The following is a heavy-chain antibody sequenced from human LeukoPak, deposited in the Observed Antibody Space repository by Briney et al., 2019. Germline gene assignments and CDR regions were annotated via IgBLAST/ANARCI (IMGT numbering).Heavy chain of an antibody. CDR1: GFTFSSYA. CDR2: VSYDESKK. V-gene: IGHV3-30*04. CDR3: ARAVESY. J-gene: IGHJ4*02. Sequence: GGSLRLSCAASGFTFSSYAMHWVRQAPGKGLEWVALVSYDESKKNYADSVKGRFTISRDNAKNSLYLQMNSLRAEDTAMYYCARAVESYWGQGTLVTVSS.